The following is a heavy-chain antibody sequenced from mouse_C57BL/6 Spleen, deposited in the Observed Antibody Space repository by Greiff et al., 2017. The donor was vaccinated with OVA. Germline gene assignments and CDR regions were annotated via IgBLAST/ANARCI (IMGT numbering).Heavy chain of an antibody. D-gene: IGHD4-1*01. J-gene: IGHJ2*01. CDR1: GYSITSGYD. V-gene: IGHV3-1*01. Sequence: EVQLQESGPGMVKPSQSLSLTCTVTGYSITSGYDWHWIRHFPGNKLEWMGYISYSGSTNYNPSLKSRISITHDTSKNHFFLKLNSVTTEDTATYDCARLGRGFDYWGQGTTLTVSS. CDR2: ISYSGST. CDR3: ARLGRGFDY.